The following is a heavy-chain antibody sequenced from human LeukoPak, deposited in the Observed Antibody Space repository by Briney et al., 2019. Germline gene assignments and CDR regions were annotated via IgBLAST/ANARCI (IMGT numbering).Heavy chain of an antibody. J-gene: IGHJ4*02. CDR3: ARAGGVYFDY. CDR2: ISSSSSTI. CDR1: GFSFGSYS. Sequence: PGGSLRLSCAGSGFSFGSYSMNWVRQAPGKGLEWLSYISSSSSTIYYADSVKGRFTISRDNAKSSLYLQMNSLRDEDTAVYYCARAGGVYFDYWGQGTLVTVSS. V-gene: IGHV3-48*02.